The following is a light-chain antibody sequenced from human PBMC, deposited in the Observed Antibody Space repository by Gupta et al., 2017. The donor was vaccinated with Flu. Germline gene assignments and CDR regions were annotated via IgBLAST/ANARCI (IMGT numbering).Light chain of an antibody. V-gene: IGLV1-47*01. CDR2: RNN. CDR3: AAWDDTLSGWV. J-gene: IGLJ3*02. CDR1: SSNLGSNS. Sequence: QSVLTRPPSASGAPGQTISISCSGRSSNLGSNSVHWYQQLPGAAPKLLIYRNNQRPSGVPDRFSGSKSGTSASLGISGLRSEDEAHYHCAAWDDTLSGWVFGGGTRLTVL.